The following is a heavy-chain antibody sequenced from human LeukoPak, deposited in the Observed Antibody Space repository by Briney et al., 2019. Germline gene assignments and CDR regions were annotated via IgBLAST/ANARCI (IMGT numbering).Heavy chain of an antibody. CDR1: GFTFSSYW. CDR3: ARAEYYYDSSGYDPDY. D-gene: IGHD3-22*01. J-gene: IGHJ4*02. Sequence: GGSLRLSCAASGFTFSSYWMHWVRQAPGKGLVWVSRINTDGSSTSYADSVKGRFTISRDNAKNTLYLQMNSLRAEDTAVYYCARAEYYYDSSGYDPDYWGQGTLVTVSS. V-gene: IGHV3-74*01. CDR2: INTDGSST.